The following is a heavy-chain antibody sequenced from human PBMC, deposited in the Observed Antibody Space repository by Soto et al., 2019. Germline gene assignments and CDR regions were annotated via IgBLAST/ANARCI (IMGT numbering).Heavy chain of an antibody. V-gene: IGHV1-46*01. D-gene: IGHD2-2*01. CDR3: ARTYCSITNCSSYYNYSKHV. J-gene: IGHJ6*02. Sequence: GDSVKVFCKASGYTFTSYYMHWVRQAPGEGLEWMGIINPSGGSTSYAQKFQGRVTMTRDTSTSTVYMELSSLRSEDTAVYYCARTYCSITNCSSYYNYSKHVPSQRTKVTRSS. CDR2: INPSGGST. CDR1: GYTFTSYY.